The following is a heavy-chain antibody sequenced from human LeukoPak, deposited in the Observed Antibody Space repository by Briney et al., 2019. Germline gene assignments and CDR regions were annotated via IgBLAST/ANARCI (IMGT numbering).Heavy chain of an antibody. V-gene: IGHV4-59*01. Sequence: GSLRLSCAASGFTLSSYWMSWIRQPPGKGLEWIGYIYYSGSTNYNPSLKSRVTISVDTSKNQFSLKLSSVTAADTAVYYCARDGGGLGVGATRYYFDYWGQGTLVTVSS. CDR1: GFTLSSYW. CDR3: ARDGGGLGVGATRYYFDY. CDR2: IYYSGST. J-gene: IGHJ4*02. D-gene: IGHD1-26*01.